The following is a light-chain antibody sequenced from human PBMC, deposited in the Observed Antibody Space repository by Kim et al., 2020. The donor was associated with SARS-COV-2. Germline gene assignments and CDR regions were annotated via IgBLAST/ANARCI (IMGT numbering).Light chain of an antibody. CDR1: QSVSNY. V-gene: IGKV3-11*01. CDR3: QQRSNWPPLA. J-gene: IGKJ4*01. CDR2: DAS. Sequence: EIVLTQSPATLSLSPGERATLSCRASQSVSNYLAWYQHKPGQAPRLLIYDASRRVAGIPARFSGSGSGTDFTLTISSLEPEDFAFYYCQQRSNWPPLAFGRGTKVDIK.